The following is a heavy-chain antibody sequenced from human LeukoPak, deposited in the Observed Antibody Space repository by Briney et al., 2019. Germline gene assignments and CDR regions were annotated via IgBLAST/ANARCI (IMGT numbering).Heavy chain of an antibody. Sequence: KPSETLSLTCTVSGGSISSSSYYWGWIRQPPGKGLEWIGSIYYSGSTYYNPSLKSRVTISVDTSKNQFSLKLSSVTAADTAAYYCARHDYSYFDYWGQGTLVTVSS. CDR2: IYYSGST. J-gene: IGHJ4*02. CDR1: GGSISSSSYY. D-gene: IGHD4-11*01. CDR3: ARHDYSYFDY. V-gene: IGHV4-39*07.